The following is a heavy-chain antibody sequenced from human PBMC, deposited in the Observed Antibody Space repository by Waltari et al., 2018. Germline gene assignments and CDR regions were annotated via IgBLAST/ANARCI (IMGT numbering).Heavy chain of an antibody. Sequence: EVYLLESGGDLVLPGGSLRLSCAASSFIFSNFAMPWVREAPGKGLEWVSSISGTSDKTYYADSVKGRFTISRDNSKNTLYLQINSLRADDTAVYYCAKGRGNKLDFIDGFDIWGQGTMVTVSP. CDR1: SFIFSNFA. J-gene: IGHJ3*02. CDR2: ISGTSDKT. CDR3: AKGRGNKLDFIDGFDI. V-gene: IGHV3-23*01. D-gene: IGHD3-3*01.